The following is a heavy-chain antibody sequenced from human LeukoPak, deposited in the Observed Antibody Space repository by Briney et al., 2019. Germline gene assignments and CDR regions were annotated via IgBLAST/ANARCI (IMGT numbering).Heavy chain of an antibody. CDR1: GFTVSTNH. Sequence: GGSLRLSCAVSGFTVSTNHMSWVRQAPGRGLEWVSVIYNDGNTYYTYSVKGRFTISRDNSKNTVFLQMNSLRVEDTAVYYCARDREVVTAKAQMDVWGKGTTVTVSS. CDR2: IYNDGNT. D-gene: IGHD2-21*02. CDR3: ARDREVVTAKAQMDV. J-gene: IGHJ6*03. V-gene: IGHV3-53*01.